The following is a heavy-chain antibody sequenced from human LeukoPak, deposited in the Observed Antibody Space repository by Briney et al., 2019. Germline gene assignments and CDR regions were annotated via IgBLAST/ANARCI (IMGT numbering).Heavy chain of an antibody. CDR1: GFTFSSYG. Sequence: GGSLRLSCVASGFTFSSYGMHWVRQAPGKGLEWVAVIWYDRSDKYYADSVKGRFTISRDNSKNTLYLQMNSLGAEDTAVYYCAREKNDGFDIWGQGTMVTVSS. CDR2: IWYDRSDK. V-gene: IGHV3-33*01. CDR3: AREKNDGFDI. J-gene: IGHJ3*02.